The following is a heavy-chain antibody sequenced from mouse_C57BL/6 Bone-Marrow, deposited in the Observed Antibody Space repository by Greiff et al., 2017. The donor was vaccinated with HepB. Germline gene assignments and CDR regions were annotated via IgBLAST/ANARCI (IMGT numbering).Heavy chain of an antibody. CDR1: GFTFSSYA. CDR2: ISDGGSYT. J-gene: IGHJ2*01. D-gene: IGHD2-4*01. CDR3: ARATMITTYDY. Sequence: VQLVESGGGLVKPGGSLKLSCAASGFTFSSYAMSWVRQTPEKRLEWVATISDGGSYTYYPDNVKGRFTISRDNAKNNLYLQMSHLKSEDTAMYYCARATMITTYDYWGQGTTLTVSS. V-gene: IGHV5-4*01.